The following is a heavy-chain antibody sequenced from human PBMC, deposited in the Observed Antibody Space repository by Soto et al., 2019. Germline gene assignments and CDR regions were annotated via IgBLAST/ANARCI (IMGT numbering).Heavy chain of an antibody. CDR2: ISAYNGNT. V-gene: IGHV1-18*01. Sequence: GASVNVSCKASGYTFSNFGFTWVRQAPGQGLEWMGWISAYNGNTDFAQKFQGRVTMTTDTSTSTAYMELWYLTSDDTAVYYCSRAGAYGSFYFFDYWGQGTLVTVSS. D-gene: IGHD3-10*01. J-gene: IGHJ4*02. CDR3: SRAGAYGSFYFFDY. CDR1: GYTFSNFG.